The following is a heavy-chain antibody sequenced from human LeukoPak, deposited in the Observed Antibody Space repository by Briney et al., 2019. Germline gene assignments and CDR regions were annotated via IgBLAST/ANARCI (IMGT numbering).Heavy chain of an antibody. CDR1: GDSITTYY. V-gene: IGHV4-59*08. J-gene: IGHJ5*02. CDR3: ARHELRIIGTRGASQLNNWFDP. Sequence: PSETLSLTCTVSGDSITTYYWSWIRQPPGKGLQWIGYIYNNGNTKYNPSLKSRVTISGDSSKNQFSLKLSSVTAADTAVYYCARHELRIIGTRGASQLNNWFDPWGQGTLVTVSS. CDR2: IYNNGNT. D-gene: IGHD1-7*01.